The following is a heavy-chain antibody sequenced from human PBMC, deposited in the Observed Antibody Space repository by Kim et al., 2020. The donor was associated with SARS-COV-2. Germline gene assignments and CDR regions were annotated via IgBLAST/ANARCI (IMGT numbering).Heavy chain of an antibody. J-gene: IGHJ4*02. CDR1: GGSFSGYY. CDR2: INHSGST. CDR3: ARGDYDSSGYPFDY. D-gene: IGHD3-22*01. V-gene: IGHV4-34*01. Sequence: SETLSLTCAVYGGSFSGYYWSWIRQPPGKGLEWIGEINHSGSTNYNPSLKSRVTISVDTSKNQFSLKLSSVTAADTAVYYCARGDYDSSGYPFDYWGQGTLVTVSS.